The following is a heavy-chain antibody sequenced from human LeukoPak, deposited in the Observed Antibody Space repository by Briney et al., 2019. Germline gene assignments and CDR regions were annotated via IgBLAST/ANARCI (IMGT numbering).Heavy chain of an antibody. CDR2: INPNSGGT. Sequence: GASVKVSCKASGYTFTGYYMHWVRQAPGQGLEWMGSINPNSGGTNYAQKFQGRVTMTRDTSISTAYMELSRLRSDDTAVYYCARDSEYSSGWYDYWGQGTLVTVSS. CDR1: GYTFTGYY. CDR3: ARDSEYSSGWYDY. J-gene: IGHJ4*02. V-gene: IGHV1-2*02. D-gene: IGHD6-19*01.